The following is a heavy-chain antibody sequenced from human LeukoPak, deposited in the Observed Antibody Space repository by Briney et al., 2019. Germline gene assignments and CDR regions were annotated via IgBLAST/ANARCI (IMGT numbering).Heavy chain of an antibody. CDR1: GFTFSSYW. J-gene: IGHJ4*02. Sequence: PGGSLRLSCAASGFTFSSYWMHWVRQAPGKGLMWVSRINSDGSSTSYADSVKGRFTISRDNAKNTLYLQMNSLRAEDTAVYYCARVPATAIPSFDYWGQGTLVTVSS. CDR3: ARVPATAIPSFDY. V-gene: IGHV3-74*01. D-gene: IGHD2-21*02. CDR2: INSDGSST.